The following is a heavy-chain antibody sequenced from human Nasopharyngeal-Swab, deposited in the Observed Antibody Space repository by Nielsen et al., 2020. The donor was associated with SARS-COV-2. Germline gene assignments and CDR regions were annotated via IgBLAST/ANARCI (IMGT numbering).Heavy chain of an antibody. J-gene: IGHJ4*02. CDR3: AREVRYSHGYDYYFDY. CDR1: GFTFSSYS. D-gene: IGHD5-18*01. CDR2: ISSSSSTI. Sequence: LKISCAASGFTFSSYSMNWVRQAPGKGLEWVSYISSSSSTIYYADSVKGRFTISRDNAKNSLYLQMNSLRAEDTAVYYCAREVRYSHGYDYYFDYWGQGTLVTVSS. V-gene: IGHV3-48*01.